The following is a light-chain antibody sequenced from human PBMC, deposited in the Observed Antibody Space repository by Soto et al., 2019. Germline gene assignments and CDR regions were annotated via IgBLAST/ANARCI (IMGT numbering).Light chain of an antibody. CDR3: QQYGISPLP. CDR2: SSS. V-gene: IGKV3-20*01. J-gene: IGKJ4*01. CDR1: QSLSSDF. Sequence: EIVLTQSPGTLSLSPGERAILSCRASQSLSSDFLAWYQQRPGQAPRLLIYSSSNRATGIPDRFSGSESGTDFTLTISRLEQADFAVKYCQQYGISPLPFGGRNKVEIK.